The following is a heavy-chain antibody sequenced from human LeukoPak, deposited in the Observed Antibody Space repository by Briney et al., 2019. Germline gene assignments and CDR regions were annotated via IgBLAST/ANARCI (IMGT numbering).Heavy chain of an antibody. D-gene: IGHD5-12*01. CDR3: ARVNRGYDY. V-gene: IGHV3-64*02. J-gene: IGHJ4*02. CDR2: IDGAGDNT. Sequence: GGSLRLSCAASGFTFRSYSMRWVRQAPGKGLEYVSAIDGAGDNTFYADPVKGRFIISRDNSKNTLSLQMGSLRPDDMAVYYCARVNRGYDYWGQGTLVTVSP. CDR1: GFTFRSYS.